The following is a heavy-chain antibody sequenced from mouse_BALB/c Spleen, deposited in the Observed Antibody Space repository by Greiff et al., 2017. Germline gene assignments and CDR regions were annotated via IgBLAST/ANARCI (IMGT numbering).Heavy chain of an antibody. CDR1: GFTFSDYY. CDR3: ARAYYYGSSPYLFDY. V-gene: IGHV5-4*02. J-gene: IGHJ2*01. D-gene: IGHD1-1*01. CDR2: ISDGGSYT. Sequence: EVKLQESGGGLVKPGGSLKLSCAASGFTFSDYYMYWVRQTPEKRLEWVATISDGGSYTYYPDSVKGRFTISRDNAKNNLYLQMSSLKSEDTAMYYCARAYYYGSSPYLFDYWGQGTTLTVSS.